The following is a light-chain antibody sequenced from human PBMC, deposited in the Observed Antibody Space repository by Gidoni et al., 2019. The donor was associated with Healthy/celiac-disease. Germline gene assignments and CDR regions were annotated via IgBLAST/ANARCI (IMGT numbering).Light chain of an antibody. V-gene: IGKV1-39*01. Sequence: DIQMTQSPSSLSASVGDRVTITCRASQSISSYLNWYQQKPGKAPKLLIYAESSLQSGVPSRFSGSGSGTYFTLTISSLQPEDFATYYCQQSYSTPLTFGGGTKVEIK. CDR1: QSISSY. J-gene: IGKJ4*01. CDR3: QQSYSTPLT. CDR2: AES.